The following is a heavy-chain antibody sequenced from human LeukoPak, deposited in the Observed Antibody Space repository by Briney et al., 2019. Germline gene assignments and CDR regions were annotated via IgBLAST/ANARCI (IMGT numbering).Heavy chain of an antibody. V-gene: IGHV3-7*01. Sequence: GGSLRLSCAASGFTFSSYWMSWVRQAPGKGLEWVANIKQDGSEKYYVDSVKGRFTISRDNAKNSLYLQMNSLRAEDTAVYYCARDLFDDSSGYPNPFDYWGQGTLATVSP. CDR3: ARDLFDDSSGYPNPFDY. CDR1: GFTFSSYW. CDR2: IKQDGSEK. J-gene: IGHJ4*02. D-gene: IGHD3-22*01.